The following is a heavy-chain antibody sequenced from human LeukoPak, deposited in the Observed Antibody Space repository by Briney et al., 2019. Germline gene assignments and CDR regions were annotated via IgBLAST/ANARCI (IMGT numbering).Heavy chain of an antibody. V-gene: IGHV3-30*02. CDR3: TRRDYGSGSFDY. Sequence: GGSLRLSCAASGFTFSSYGMHWVRQAPGKGLEWVAFIRYDGSNKYYADSVKGRFTISRDNSKNTLYLQMNSLKTEDTAVYYCTRRDYGSGSFDYWGQGTLVTVSS. D-gene: IGHD3-10*01. CDR1: GFTFSSYG. J-gene: IGHJ4*02. CDR2: IRYDGSNK.